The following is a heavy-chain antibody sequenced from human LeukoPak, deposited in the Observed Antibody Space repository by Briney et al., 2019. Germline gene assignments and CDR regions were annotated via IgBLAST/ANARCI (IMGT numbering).Heavy chain of an antibody. CDR2: ISSSSSYI. CDR3: ARRPIAAAGNSLDY. Sequence: GGSLRLSCAASGFTFSSYSMNWVRQAPGKGLEWVSSISSSSSYIYYADSVKGRFTISRDNAKNSLYLQMNSLRAEVTAVYYCARRPIAAAGNSLDYWGQGTLVTVSS. CDR1: GFTFSSYS. V-gene: IGHV3-21*01. D-gene: IGHD6-13*01. J-gene: IGHJ4*02.